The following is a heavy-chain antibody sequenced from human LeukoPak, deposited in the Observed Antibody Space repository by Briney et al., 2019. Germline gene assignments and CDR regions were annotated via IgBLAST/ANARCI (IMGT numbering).Heavy chain of an antibody. V-gene: IGHV1-2*02. D-gene: IGHD6-6*01. CDR1: GYTFTGYY. CDR3: ALHTAAARLFGGNWFDP. CDR2: INPNSGGT. Sequence: ASVKVSCKASGYTFTGYYMHWVRQAPGQVLEWMGWINPNSGGTNYAQKFQGRVTMTRDTSISTAYMELRRLRSDDTAVYYCALHTAAARLFGGNWFDPWGQGTLVTVSS. J-gene: IGHJ5*02.